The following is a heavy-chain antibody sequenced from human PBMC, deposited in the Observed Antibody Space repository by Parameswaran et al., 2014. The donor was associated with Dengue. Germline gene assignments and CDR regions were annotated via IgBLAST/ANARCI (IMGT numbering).Heavy chain of an antibody. D-gene: IGHD1-26*01. CDR2: IWYDGSNK. J-gene: IGHJ4*02. Sequence: MPGVRQAPGKGLEWVAVIWYDGSNKYYADSVKGRFTISRDNSKNTLYLQMNSLRAEDTAVYYCARAGGVVAAYYSGSNYYFDYWGQGTTVTVSS. V-gene: IGHV3-33*01. CDR3: ARAGGVVAAYYSGSNYYFDY.